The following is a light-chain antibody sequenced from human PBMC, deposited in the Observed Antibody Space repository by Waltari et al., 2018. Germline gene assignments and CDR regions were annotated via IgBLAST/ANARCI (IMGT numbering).Light chain of an antibody. CDR2: AAS. V-gene: IGKV1-8*01. CDR1: QGISSY. Sequence: AIRMTQSPSSLSASTGDRVTITCRASQGISSYLAWYPQKPGKAPKLLIYAASTLQSGFPSRFSGSGSATDFTLTISCLQSEDFATYYCQQYYSYPFTFGPGTKVDIK. CDR3: QQYYSYPFT. J-gene: IGKJ3*01.